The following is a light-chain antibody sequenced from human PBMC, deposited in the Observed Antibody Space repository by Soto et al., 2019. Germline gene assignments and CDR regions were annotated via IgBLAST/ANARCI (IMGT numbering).Light chain of an antibody. CDR2: GAS. CDR3: KQYGSSPPFT. Sequence: EIVVTQSPGTLSLSPGERATLSCRASQSVSSSYLAWYQQKPGQAPRLLIYGASSRATGIPDRFSGSGSGTDFTLTISILEPEDFEVYYCKQYGSSPPFTFGPGTNVDIK. V-gene: IGKV3-20*01. J-gene: IGKJ3*01. CDR1: QSVSSSY.